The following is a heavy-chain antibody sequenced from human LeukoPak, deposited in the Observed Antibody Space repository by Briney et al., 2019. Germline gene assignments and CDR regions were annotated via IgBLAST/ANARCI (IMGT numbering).Heavy chain of an antibody. J-gene: IGHJ6*03. CDR2: INHSGST. V-gene: IGHV4-34*01. CDR1: GGSFSGYY. CDR3: ARYEGHVLTPAEYYYYYMDV. Sequence: PSETLSLTCAVYGGSFSGYYWSWIRQPPGKGLEWIGEINHSGSTNYNPSLKSRVTISVDTSKNQFSLKLSSVTAADTAVYYCARYEGHVLTPAEYYYYYMDVWGKGTTVTVSS. D-gene: IGHD2-8*01.